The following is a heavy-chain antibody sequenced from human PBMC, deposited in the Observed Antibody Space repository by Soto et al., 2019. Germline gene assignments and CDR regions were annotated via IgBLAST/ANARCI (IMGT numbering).Heavy chain of an antibody. J-gene: IGHJ5*02. CDR3: AKDGSLGGEDWFDP. CDR1: VFTFISHA. CDR2: ISGSGGNT. V-gene: IGHV3-23*01. D-gene: IGHD3-16*01. Sequence: PGWSLRLSCASSVFTFISHAMSWVRQAPGKGLEWVSAISGSGGNTYYADSVKGRFTISRDNSKITLYLQMNSLRAEDTAVYYCAKDGSLGGEDWFDPWGQGALVTVSS.